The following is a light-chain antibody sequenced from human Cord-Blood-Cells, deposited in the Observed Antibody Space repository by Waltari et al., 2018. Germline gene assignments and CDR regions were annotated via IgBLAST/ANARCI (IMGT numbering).Light chain of an antibody. J-gene: IGLJ1*01. CDR3: SSYAGSNNV. Sequence: QSALTPPPPASGSPGQSVTISCTGTSSDVGGYNYLSWYQQHPGKAPQLMIYEVSKRPSGVPDRFSGSKSGNTASLTVSGLQAEDEADYYCSSYAGSNNVFGTGTKVTVL. V-gene: IGLV2-8*01. CDR1: SSDVGGYNY. CDR2: EVS.